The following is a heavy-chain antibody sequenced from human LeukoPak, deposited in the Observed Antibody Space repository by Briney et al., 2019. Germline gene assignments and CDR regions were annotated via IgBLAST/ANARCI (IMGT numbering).Heavy chain of an antibody. Sequence: PSETLSLTCAVYGGSFSGYYWSWIRQPPGKGLEWIGEINHSGSTNYNPSLKSRVTISVDTSKNQFSRKLSSVTAADTAVYYCARRDCSSTSCYARLGYWGQGTLVTVSS. J-gene: IGHJ4*02. CDR3: ARRDCSSTSCYARLGY. CDR2: INHSGST. V-gene: IGHV4-34*01. CDR1: GGSFSGYY. D-gene: IGHD2-2*01.